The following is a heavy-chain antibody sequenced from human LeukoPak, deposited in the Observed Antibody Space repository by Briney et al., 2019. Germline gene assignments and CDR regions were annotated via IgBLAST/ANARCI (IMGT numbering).Heavy chain of an antibody. Sequence: GGSLRLSCAASGFTFSSYWMSWVRQAPGKGLERVANIKQDGSEKYYVDSVKGRFTISRDNAKNSLYLQMNSLRAEDTAVYYCARGDDSSGYYPLYFDYWGQGTLVTVSS. V-gene: IGHV3-7*01. CDR2: IKQDGSEK. CDR1: GFTFSSYW. CDR3: ARGDDSSGYYPLYFDY. J-gene: IGHJ4*02. D-gene: IGHD3-22*01.